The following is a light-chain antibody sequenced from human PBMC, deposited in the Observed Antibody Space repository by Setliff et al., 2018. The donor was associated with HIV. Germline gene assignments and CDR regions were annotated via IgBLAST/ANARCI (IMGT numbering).Light chain of an antibody. CDR2: DVN. Sequence: QSVLTQPASVSGSPGQSITISCTATTSTAIADYNYLSWYQQHPGKAPKLLIFDVNSRPSGVSSRFYGSRSGNTASLTISDLQPEDEADYFCSSYINNNAPEVVGTGTKSPS. CDR1: STAIADYNY. CDR3: SSYINNNAPEV. J-gene: IGLJ1*01. V-gene: IGLV2-14*03.